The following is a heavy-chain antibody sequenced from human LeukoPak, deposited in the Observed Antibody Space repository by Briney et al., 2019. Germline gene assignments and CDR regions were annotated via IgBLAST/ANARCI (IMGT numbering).Heavy chain of an antibody. CDR2: FYYDGST. J-gene: IGHJ3*02. CDR1: GASISQHY. CDR3: TWGITGHYRSRGGFAFDI. D-gene: IGHD3-10*01. V-gene: IGHV4-59*11. Sequence: KSSETLSLTCTVSGASISQHYWSWVRQPPGKGLEYVGYFYYDGSTNYTSSVRRRVTILVDTSKNQFTLNLRSVTAADTAKYYCTWGITGHYRSRGGFAFDIWGQGTVVAVSS.